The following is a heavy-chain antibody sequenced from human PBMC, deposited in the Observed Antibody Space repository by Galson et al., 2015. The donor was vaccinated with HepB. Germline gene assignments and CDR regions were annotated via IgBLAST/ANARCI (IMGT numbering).Heavy chain of an antibody. V-gene: IGHV3-30*04. CDR3: ARNRLKSGYGSDY. CDR1: GFTFSSYA. Sequence: SLRLSCAASGFTFSSYAMHWVRQAPGKGLEWVAVISYDGSNKYYADSVKGRFTISRDNPKNTLYLQMNSLRAEDTAVYYCARNRLKSGYGSDYWGQGTLVTVSS. CDR2: ISYDGSNK. D-gene: IGHD5-12*01. J-gene: IGHJ4*02.